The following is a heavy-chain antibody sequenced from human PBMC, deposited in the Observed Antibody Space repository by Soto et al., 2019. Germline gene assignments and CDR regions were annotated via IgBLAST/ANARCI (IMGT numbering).Heavy chain of an antibody. J-gene: IGHJ4*02. Sequence: EGQLVESGGDLVKPGGSLRLSCAASRFTFRDAWRSWVRQAPGKGLEWVGRIKREIDGGTTDYAAPVKGRFTISRDDSENTIYRQINSLKTEDTAVYYCTTGLSNGYYNFDFWGQGTLVTVSS. CDR1: RFTFRDAW. V-gene: IGHV3-15*01. CDR3: TTGLSNGYYNFDF. D-gene: IGHD3-22*01. CDR2: IKREIDGGTT.